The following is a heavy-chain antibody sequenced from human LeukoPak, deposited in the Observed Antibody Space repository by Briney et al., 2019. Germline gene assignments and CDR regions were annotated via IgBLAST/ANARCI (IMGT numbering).Heavy chain of an antibody. V-gene: IGHV3-53*01. D-gene: IGHD3-3*01. Sequence: GGSLRLSCAASGFTVSSNYMSWVRQAPGKGLEWVSVIYSGGSTYYADSVKGRFTISRDHSKNTLYLQMNSLRAEDTAVSYCARMYYDFWSGYYLDYWGQGTLVTVSS. CDR3: ARMYYDFWSGYYLDY. CDR1: GFTVSSNY. CDR2: IYSGGST. J-gene: IGHJ4*02.